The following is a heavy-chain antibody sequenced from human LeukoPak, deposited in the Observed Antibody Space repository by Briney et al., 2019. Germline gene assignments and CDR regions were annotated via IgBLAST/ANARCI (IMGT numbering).Heavy chain of an antibody. J-gene: IGHJ6*02. CDR1: GGSISSYY. V-gene: IGHV4-4*07. CDR2: ISGSGST. CDR3: ARHAGATSYYYYGMDV. Sequence: SETLSLTCTVSGGSISSYYWSWIRQPAGKGLEWIGRISGSGSTNYNPSLKSRVTMSVDTSKNQFSLKLSSVTAADTAVYYCARHAGATSYYYYGMDVWGQGTTVTVSS. D-gene: IGHD1-14*01.